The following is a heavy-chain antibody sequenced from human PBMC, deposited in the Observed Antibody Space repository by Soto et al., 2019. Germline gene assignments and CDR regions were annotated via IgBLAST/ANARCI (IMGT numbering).Heavy chain of an antibody. V-gene: IGHV4-61*01. D-gene: IGHD5-12*01. Sequence: PSETLSLTCTVSGGSVSSGIYYWSWIGYPPGKGLEWIGYIYYSGSTNYNPSLKSRVTISVDTSKNQFSLKLSSVTAADTAVYYCARVFDGYNSLYYFDYWGQGTLVTVSS. CDR1: GGSVSSGIYY. CDR2: IYYSGST. J-gene: IGHJ4*02. CDR3: ARVFDGYNSLYYFDY.